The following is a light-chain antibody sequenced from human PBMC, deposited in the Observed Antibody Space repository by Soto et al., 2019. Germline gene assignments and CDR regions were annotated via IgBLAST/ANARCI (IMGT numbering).Light chain of an antibody. J-gene: IGKJ4*01. V-gene: IGKV1-5*01. Sequence: DIQMTQSPSTLSASVGGRVTITCRASQSISSWLAWYQQKPGKAPKLLIYDASSLESGVPSRFSGSGSGTEFTLTISSLQPDDFATYYCQHLNSYPLTFGGGTKVDIK. CDR1: QSISSW. CDR3: QHLNSYPLT. CDR2: DAS.